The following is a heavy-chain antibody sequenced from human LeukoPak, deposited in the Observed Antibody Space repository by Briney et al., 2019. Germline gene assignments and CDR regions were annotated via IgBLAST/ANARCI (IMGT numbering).Heavy chain of an antibody. D-gene: IGHD1-1*01. V-gene: IGHV1-69*04. CDR2: IIPILGIA. J-gene: IGHJ5*02. CDR1: GGTFGSYT. Sequence: ASVKVSCKASGGTFGSYTISWVRQAPGQGLEWMGRIIPILGIANYAQKFQGRVTITADKSTSTAYMELSSLRSEDTAVYYCARDSPVLGFDPWGQGTLVTVSS. CDR3: ARDSPVLGFDP.